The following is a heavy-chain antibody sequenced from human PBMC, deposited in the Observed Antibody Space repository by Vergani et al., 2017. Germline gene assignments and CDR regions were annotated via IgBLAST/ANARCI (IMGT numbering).Heavy chain of an antibody. CDR3: ARYYDSSPYYFDY. CDR2: IYYSGST. J-gene: IGHJ4*02. V-gene: IGHV4-59*01. CDR1: GGSISSYY. D-gene: IGHD3-22*01. Sequence: QVQLQESGPGLVKPSETLSLTCTVSGGSISSYYWSWIRQPPGKGLEWIGYIYYSGSTNYNPSLKSLVTISVETSKNQFSLKLSSVTAADTAVYYCARYYDSSPYYFDYWGQGTLVTVSS.